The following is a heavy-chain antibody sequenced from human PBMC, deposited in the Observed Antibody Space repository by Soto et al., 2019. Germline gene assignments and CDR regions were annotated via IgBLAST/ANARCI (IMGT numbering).Heavy chain of an antibody. J-gene: IGHJ4*02. D-gene: IGHD1-26*01. V-gene: IGHV3-33*01. CDR2: IWYDGSNE. CDR3: ARDRSYSGSYVDY. Sequence: GGSLRLSCAASGFTFSSYGMHWVRQAPGKGLEWVAVIWYDGSNEYYADSVKGRFTISRYNSKNTLYLQMNSLRAEDTAVYYCARDRSYSGSYVDYWGQGTLVTVSS. CDR1: GFTFSSYG.